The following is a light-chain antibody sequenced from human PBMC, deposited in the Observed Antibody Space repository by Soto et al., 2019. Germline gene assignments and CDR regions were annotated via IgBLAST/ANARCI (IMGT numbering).Light chain of an antibody. CDR3: QQSYSIPYT. CDR2: AAS. V-gene: IGKV1-39*01. J-gene: IGKJ2*01. Sequence: DIPMTQSPSSLSASVGDRVTITCRASQSISNYLNRYQQRPGKAPKFLILAASSLQSGVPSRFSGSGSGTDFTLTISSRQPEDFATYYCQQSYSIPYTFGQGTKLESK. CDR1: QSISNY.